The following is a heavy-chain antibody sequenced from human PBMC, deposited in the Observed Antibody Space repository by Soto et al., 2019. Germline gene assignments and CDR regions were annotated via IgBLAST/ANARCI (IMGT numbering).Heavy chain of an antibody. CDR1: GYTFTSYY. CDR3: ARSPINDYGDYVPIDY. V-gene: IGHV1-46*01. Sequence: QVPLVQSGAEVTKPGASVKVSCKASGYTFTSYYMHWVRQAPAQGLEWMGIVNPSGGSTSYAQKFQGRVTMTRDTSTRTVYMELSSLRSEDTAVYYCARSPINDYGDYVPIDYWGQGTLVTVST. D-gene: IGHD4-17*01. J-gene: IGHJ4*02. CDR2: VNPSGGST.